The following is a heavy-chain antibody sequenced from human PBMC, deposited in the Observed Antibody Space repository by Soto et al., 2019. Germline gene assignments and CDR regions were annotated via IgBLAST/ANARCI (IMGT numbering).Heavy chain of an antibody. Sequence: GGSLRLSCAASGFTFSNFAMHWFRQAPGKGLEWVAVMSFDGTTKYYADSVKGRFTISRDNSKNTLYLQMNSLRAEDTAVYYCAKDRYDFWSGYPDYWGQGTLVTVSS. CDR3: AKDRYDFWSGYPDY. CDR2: MSFDGTTK. J-gene: IGHJ4*02. D-gene: IGHD3-3*01. CDR1: GFTFSNFA. V-gene: IGHV3-30-3*01.